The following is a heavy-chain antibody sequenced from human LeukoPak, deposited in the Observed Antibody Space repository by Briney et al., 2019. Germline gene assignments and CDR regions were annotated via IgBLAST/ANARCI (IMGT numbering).Heavy chain of an antibody. J-gene: IGHJ4*02. CDR1: GFTFSSYV. CDR3: AKDGTLVATGLDY. V-gene: IGHV3-30*04. Sequence: PGRSLRLSCAASGFTFSSYVMHWVRQAPGKGLEWVAVILFDGSNKYYADSVKGRFTISRDNSKNTLYLQMNSLRAEDTAVYYCAKDGTLVATGLDYWGQGTLVTVSS. D-gene: IGHD5-12*01. CDR2: ILFDGSNK.